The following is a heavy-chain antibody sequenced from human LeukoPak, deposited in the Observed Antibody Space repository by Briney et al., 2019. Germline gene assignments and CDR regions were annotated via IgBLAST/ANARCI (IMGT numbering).Heavy chain of an antibody. CDR3: ARQGGYSGYDIDY. CDR2: IYYSGST. D-gene: IGHD5-12*01. J-gene: IGHJ4*02. CDR1: GGSISSYY. V-gene: IGHV4-59*08. Sequence: SETLSLTCTVSGGSISSYYWSWIRQPPGKGLEWIGYIYYSGSTNYNPSLKSRVTISVDTSKNQFSLKLSSVTAADTAVYYSARQGGYSGYDIDYWGQGTLVTVSS.